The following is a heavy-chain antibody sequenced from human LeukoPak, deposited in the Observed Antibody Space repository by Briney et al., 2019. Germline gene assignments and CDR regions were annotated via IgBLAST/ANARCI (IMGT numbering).Heavy chain of an antibody. CDR2: IRYDGSNT. CDR3: AKDGRPITMIAVVITPFGGVDV. V-gene: IGHV3-30*02. CDR1: GFNFITYG. J-gene: IGHJ6*02. Sequence: GGSLRLSCAASGFNFITYGMNWVRQAPGKGPEWVAFIRYDGSNTFYADSVRGRFTISRDNSKNTLYRQMNSLRAEDTAVYYCAKDGRPITMIAVVITPFGGVDVWGQGTTVTVSS. D-gene: IGHD3-22*01.